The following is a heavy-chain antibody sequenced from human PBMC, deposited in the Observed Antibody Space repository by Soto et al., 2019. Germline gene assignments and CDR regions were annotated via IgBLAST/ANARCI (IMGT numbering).Heavy chain of an antibody. J-gene: IGHJ4*02. V-gene: IGHV4-30-4*08. CDR1: GGSISSGDYY. Sequence: QVQLQESGPGLVKPSQTLSLTCTVSGGSISSGDYYWSWIRQPPGKGLEWIGYIYYSGSTYYNPSRKSRVNVSVEPSKTPSSLKLSSVIAADTAVYYCARVIYGGPLDYWGQGTLVTVSS. D-gene: IGHD4-17*01. CDR3: ARVIYGGPLDY. CDR2: IYYSGST.